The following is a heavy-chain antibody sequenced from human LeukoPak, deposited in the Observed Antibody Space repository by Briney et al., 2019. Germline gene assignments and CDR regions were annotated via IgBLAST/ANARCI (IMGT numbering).Heavy chain of an antibody. D-gene: IGHD3-10*01. CDR2: INHSGST. Sequence: SETLSLTCAVYGGSFSGYYWSWIRQPPGKGLEWLGEINHSGSTNYNPSLKSRVTISVDTSKHQFSLKLSSVTAADTAVYYCARENHYYGSGSYYNARAFDIWGQGTMVTVSS. CDR1: GGSFSGYY. V-gene: IGHV4-34*01. J-gene: IGHJ3*02. CDR3: ARENHYYGSGSYYNARAFDI.